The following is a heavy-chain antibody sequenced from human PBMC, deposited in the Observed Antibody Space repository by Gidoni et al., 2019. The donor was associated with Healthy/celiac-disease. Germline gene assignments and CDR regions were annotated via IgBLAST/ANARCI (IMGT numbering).Heavy chain of an antibody. CDR1: GGSISSYY. J-gene: IGHJ6*02. CDR2: IYYSGST. Sequence: QVQLQESGPGLVKPSETLSLTCTVSGGSISSYYWSWIRQPPGKGLEWIGYIYYSGSTNYNPSLKSRVTISVDTSKNQFSLKLSSVTAADTAVYYCARDLDTAMVTETGDWKYGMDVWGQGTTVTVSS. D-gene: IGHD5-18*01. V-gene: IGHV4-59*01. CDR3: ARDLDTAMVTETGDWKYGMDV.